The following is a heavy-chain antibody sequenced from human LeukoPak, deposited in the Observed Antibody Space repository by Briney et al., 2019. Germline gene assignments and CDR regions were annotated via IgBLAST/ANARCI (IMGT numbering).Heavy chain of an antibody. CDR1: GGSFSGYY. CDR3: ARGRVVPAAIGYLNWFDP. V-gene: IGHV4-34*01. CDR2: INHSGST. D-gene: IGHD2-2*02. Sequence: SETLSLTCAVYGGSFSGYYWSWIRQPPGKGLEWIGEINHSGSTNYNPSLKSRVTISVDRSKNQFSLKLSSVTAADTAVYYCARGRVVPAAIGYLNWFDPWGQGTLVTVSS. J-gene: IGHJ5*02.